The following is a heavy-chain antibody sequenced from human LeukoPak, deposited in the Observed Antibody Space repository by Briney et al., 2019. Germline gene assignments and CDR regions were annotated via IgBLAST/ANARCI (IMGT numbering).Heavy chain of an antibody. J-gene: IGHJ4*02. CDR3: AREEGGSCYD. CDR2: ISSNGGST. D-gene: IGHD2-15*01. Sequence: GGSLRLSCAASGFTFSSYAMHWVRQAPGKGLEYVSAISSNGGSTYYANSVKGRFTISRDNSKNTLYLQMGSLRAEDMAVYYCAREEGGSCYDWGQGTLVTVSS. V-gene: IGHV3-64*01. CDR1: GFTFSSYA.